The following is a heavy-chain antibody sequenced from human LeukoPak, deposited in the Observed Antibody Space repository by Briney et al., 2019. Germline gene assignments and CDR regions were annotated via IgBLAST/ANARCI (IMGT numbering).Heavy chain of an antibody. CDR3: ARSPAVAHWFDP. CDR2: IWYSWST. J-gene: IGHJ5*02. D-gene: IGHD4-23*01. V-gene: IGHV4-39*07. Sequence: SETLSVTFTGSGGSISSSMDYLGGIRQPPRNGVEGIGSIWYSWSTYYNLSLKSRVTISVDTSKHQFSLKLSPGSAAHTAVYSCARSPAVAHWFDPCGQGTLVTVSS. CDR1: GGSISSSMDY.